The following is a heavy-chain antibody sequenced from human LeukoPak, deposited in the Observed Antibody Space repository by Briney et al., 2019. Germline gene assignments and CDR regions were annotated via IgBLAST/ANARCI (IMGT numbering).Heavy chain of an antibody. CDR2: MTGSDDST. CDR1: GFTFPSYA. Sequence: GGSLRLSCAASGFTFPSYAMSWVRQAPGKGLEWVSAMTGSDDSTYYADSVRGRFTISRDNSKKTLYLQMDSLRADDTAVYYCAKGDGSGWYESNWFDPWGQGTLVIVSS. V-gene: IGHV3-23*01. CDR3: AKGDGSGWYESNWFDP. J-gene: IGHJ5*02. D-gene: IGHD6-19*01.